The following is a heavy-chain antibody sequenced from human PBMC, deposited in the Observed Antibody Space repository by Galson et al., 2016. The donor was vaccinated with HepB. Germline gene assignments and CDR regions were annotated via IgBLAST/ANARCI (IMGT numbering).Heavy chain of an antibody. CDR1: GFILSAYY. CDR2: IRHDGSQV. V-gene: IGHV3-7*03. CDR3: VGDGRGDDFSVDV. D-gene: IGHD3-3*01. Sequence: SLRLSCAASGFILSAYYMTWVRQASGKGLEWVASIRHDGSQVYVDSVRGRFTISRDNAQNSLYLQMNSLRAVDTAVYYCVGDGRGDDFSVDVWGKGTTVTVSS. J-gene: IGHJ6*04.